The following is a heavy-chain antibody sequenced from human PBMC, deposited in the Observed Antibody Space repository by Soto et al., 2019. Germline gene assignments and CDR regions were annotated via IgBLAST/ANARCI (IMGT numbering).Heavy chain of an antibody. CDR2: ISYDGSNK. CDR3: AKDQAMFRGVIITWGDY. Sequence: QVQLVESGGGVVQPGRSLRLSCAASGFTFSSYGMHWVRQAPGKGLEWVAVISYDGSNKYYADSVKGRFTISRDNSKNTLYLQMNSLRAEDTAVYYCAKDQAMFRGVIITWGDYWGQGTLVTVSS. D-gene: IGHD3-10*01. CDR1: GFTFSSYG. J-gene: IGHJ4*02. V-gene: IGHV3-30*18.